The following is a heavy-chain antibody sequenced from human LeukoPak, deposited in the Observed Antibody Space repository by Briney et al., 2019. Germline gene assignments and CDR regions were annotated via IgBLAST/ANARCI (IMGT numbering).Heavy chain of an antibody. CDR2: IIPIFGTA. CDR3: ASQSEGAVAGYYFDY. CDR1: GGTFSSYA. J-gene: IGHJ4*02. Sequence: ASVKVSCKASGGTFSSYAISWVRQAPGQGLEWMGRIIPIFGTANYAQKFQGRVTITTDESTSTAYMELSSLRSEDTAVYYCASQSEGAVAGYYFDYWGQGTLVTVSS. D-gene: IGHD6-19*01. V-gene: IGHV1-69*05.